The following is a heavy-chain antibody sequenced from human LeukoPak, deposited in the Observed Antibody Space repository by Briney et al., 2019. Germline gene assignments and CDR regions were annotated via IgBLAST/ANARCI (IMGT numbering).Heavy chain of an antibody. Sequence: GGSLRLFCAASGFTFGNSWVHWVRQAPGKGLVWVSLINADGSTATYADSVKGRFTISRDNARNTLSLQMNSLTIEDTAVYYCVVVVEPPDSDGFDVWGQGTMITVSS. CDR1: GFTFGNSW. CDR2: INADGSTA. D-gene: IGHD1-14*01. V-gene: IGHV3-74*01. J-gene: IGHJ3*01. CDR3: VVVVEPPDSDGFDV.